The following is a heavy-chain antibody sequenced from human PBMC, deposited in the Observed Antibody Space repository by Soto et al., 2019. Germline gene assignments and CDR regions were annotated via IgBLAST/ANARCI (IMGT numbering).Heavy chain of an antibody. J-gene: IGHJ4*02. Sequence: EVQLLGSGGGLVRPGGSLRLSCAGSGFTFSSYPMSWVRQAPGKGPEWVAAIKAAGGDTYYADSVKGRFTISKDNFNDILYLPMNSLTVEDTAMYYCKRDVVASSPPGADYWGQGTLVTVSS. V-gene: IGHV3-23*01. D-gene: IGHD5-12*01. CDR1: GFTFSSYP. CDR2: IKAAGGDT. CDR3: KRDVVASSPPGADY.